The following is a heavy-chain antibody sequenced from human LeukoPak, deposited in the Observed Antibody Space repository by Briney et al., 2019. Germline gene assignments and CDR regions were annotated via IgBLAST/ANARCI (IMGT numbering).Heavy chain of an antibody. CDR2: ISDSGGST. V-gene: IGHV3-23*01. Sequence: GGSLRLSCAVSGITLSNYGMSWVRQAPGKGLEWVAGISDSGGSTNYADSVEGRFTISRDNPKNTLYLQMNSLRAEDTAVYFCAKRGVVIRVILVGFHKEAYYFDSWGQGVLVTVSS. D-gene: IGHD3-22*01. CDR1: GITLSNYG. CDR3: AKRGVVIRVILVGFHKEAYYFDS. J-gene: IGHJ4*02.